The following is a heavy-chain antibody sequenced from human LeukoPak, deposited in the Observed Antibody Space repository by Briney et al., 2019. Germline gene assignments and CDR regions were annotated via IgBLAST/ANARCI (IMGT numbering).Heavy chain of an antibody. J-gene: IGHJ6*03. Sequence: GGSLRLSCAASGFTFSSYWMSWVRQAPGKGLEWVANIKQDGSEKYYVDSVKGRFTISRDNAKNSLYLQMNSLRAEDTAVYYCARDSKKDHDFCCGYDFYDYYYMDVWGKGTTVIVSS. CDR2: IKQDGSEK. CDR3: ARDSKKDHDFCCGYDFYDYYYMDV. D-gene: IGHD3-3*01. CDR1: GFTFSSYW. V-gene: IGHV3-7*01.